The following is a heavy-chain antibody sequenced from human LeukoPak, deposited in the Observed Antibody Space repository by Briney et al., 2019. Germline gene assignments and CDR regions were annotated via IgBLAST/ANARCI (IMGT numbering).Heavy chain of an antibody. V-gene: IGHV4-31*03. Sequence: SETLSLTCTVSGGSLTSDSFYWNWIRQHPGTGLEWIGYIYYSGSTYYNPSLKSRVTISVDTSKNQFSLKLSSVTAADTAVYYCARADNYDFWSGYKGIAARRGYWFDPWGQGTLVTVSS. CDR2: IYYSGST. CDR3: ARADNYDFWSGYKGIAARRGYWFDP. D-gene: IGHD3-3*01. CDR1: GGSLTSDSFY. J-gene: IGHJ5*02.